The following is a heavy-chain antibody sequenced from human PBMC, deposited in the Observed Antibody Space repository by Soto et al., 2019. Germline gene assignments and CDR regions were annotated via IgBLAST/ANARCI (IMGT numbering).Heavy chain of an antibody. CDR1: GFTFSSYG. CDR2: IWYDGSNK. D-gene: IGHD6-13*01. J-gene: IGHJ4*02. V-gene: IGHV3-33*01. CDR3: ARDAAQYSWQQLGFDY. Sequence: GGSLRLSCAASGFTFSSYGMHWVRQAPGKGLEWVAVIWYDGSNKYYADSVKGRFTISRDNSKNTLYLQMNSLRAEDTAVYYCARDAAQYSWQQLGFDYWGQGTLVTVSS.